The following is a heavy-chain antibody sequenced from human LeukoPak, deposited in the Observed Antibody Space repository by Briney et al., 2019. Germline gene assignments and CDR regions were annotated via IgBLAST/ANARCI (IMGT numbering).Heavy chain of an antibody. CDR2: ISAYNGNT. D-gene: IGHD3-10*01. CDR1: GYTFTSYG. J-gene: IGHJ4*02. Sequence: ASVKVSCKASGYTFTSYGISWVRQAPGQGLEWMGWISAYNGNTNYAQKLQGRVTMTTDTSTSTAYMELRSLRSDDTAVYYCARDTDYYGSGSYRYWGQGTLVTVSS. CDR3: ARDTDYYGSGSYRY. V-gene: IGHV1-18*01.